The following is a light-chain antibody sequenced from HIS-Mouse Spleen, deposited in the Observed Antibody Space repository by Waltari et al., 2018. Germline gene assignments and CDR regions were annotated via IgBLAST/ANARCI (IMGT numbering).Light chain of an antibody. CDR1: SSNIVSKY. J-gene: IGLJ3*02. Sequence: QSVLTQPPSASGTPGQRVTISCSGSSSNIVSKYVYWYQQPPGPAPKLLIYRNNQRPSGVPDRFSGSKSGTSASLAISGLRSEDEADYYCAAWDDSLSGRVFGGGTKLTVL. CDR2: RNN. V-gene: IGLV1-47*01. CDR3: AAWDDSLSGRV.